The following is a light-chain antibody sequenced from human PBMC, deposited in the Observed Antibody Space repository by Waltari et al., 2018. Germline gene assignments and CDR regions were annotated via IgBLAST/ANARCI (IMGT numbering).Light chain of an antibody. V-gene: IGKV1-39*01. CDR3: QQSYSTPRT. J-gene: IGKJ1*01. CDR2: AAS. Sequence: DIQMTQSPSSLSASVGARVTITCRASQRISSYLNWYQQKPGKAPKLLIYAASSLQSGVPSRFSGSGSGTDFILTISSLQPEDFATYYCQQSYSTPRTFGQGTKVEIK. CDR1: QRISSY.